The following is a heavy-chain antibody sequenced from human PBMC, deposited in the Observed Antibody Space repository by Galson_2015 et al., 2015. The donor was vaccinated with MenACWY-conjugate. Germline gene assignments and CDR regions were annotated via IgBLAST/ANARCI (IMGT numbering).Heavy chain of an antibody. CDR3: ARAPGSGSFPLHGFDF. D-gene: IGHD3-10*01. CDR1: GFTFNSYA. CDR2: ISYDRSNE. Sequence: SLRLSCAASGFTFNSYAIQWVRQAPGKGLEWVAVISYDRSNECYADSVKGRFTVSRDNSKDTVYLQMNSLRAEDTAVYYCARAPGSGSFPLHGFDFWGQGTTVTVSS. J-gene: IGHJ3*01. V-gene: IGHV3-30*04.